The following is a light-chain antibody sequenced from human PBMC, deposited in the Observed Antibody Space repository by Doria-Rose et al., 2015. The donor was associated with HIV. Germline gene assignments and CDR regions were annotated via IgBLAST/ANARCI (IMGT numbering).Light chain of an antibody. J-gene: IGKJ2*02. CDR2: AAS. V-gene: IGKV1-39*01. CDR3: QQYGCLPRT. Sequence: IQLPLSPPSVSASVGERAAITCGSGRYVHTSSNWYQQKPGKAPKLLIYAASILQSGVPSRFSGSGSGTDFNLTLSSLQPEDIATYYCQQYGCLPRTFGRGTKLEIK. CDR1: RYVHTS.